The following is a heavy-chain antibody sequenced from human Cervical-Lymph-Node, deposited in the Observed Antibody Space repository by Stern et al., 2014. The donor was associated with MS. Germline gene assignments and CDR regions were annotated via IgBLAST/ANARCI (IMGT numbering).Heavy chain of an antibody. CDR2: VNSNTGAP. D-gene: IGHD3-3*01. CDR3: ARDMSDFWSDYGHNWFDP. Sequence: QVQLVQSGSELKKPWASVSVSCKASGYTFTKYLIHWVRQAPGQGLEWMGWVNSNTGAPMYARYFAGRFVFSLDTSVTTAYLQISRLKTEDTAVYYCARDMSDFWSDYGHNWFDPWGQGTLVTVSS. V-gene: IGHV7-4-1*02. J-gene: IGHJ5*02. CDR1: GYTFTKYL.